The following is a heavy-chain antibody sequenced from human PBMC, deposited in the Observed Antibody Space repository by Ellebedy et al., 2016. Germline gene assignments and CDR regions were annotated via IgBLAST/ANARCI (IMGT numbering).Heavy chain of an antibody. CDR2: MNSDGSST. CDR3: AREKGIGWYHAFDI. CDR1: GSTFSNYW. D-gene: IGHD6-19*01. Sequence: GGSLRPSCAPSGSTFSNYWRHWVSQRPEKGPVWVSRMNSDGSSTFYADSVKGRFTISRDNAKNTLYLQMNSLRADDEAVYYCAREKGIGWYHAFDIWGQGTVVTVSS. J-gene: IGHJ3*02. V-gene: IGHV3-74*01.